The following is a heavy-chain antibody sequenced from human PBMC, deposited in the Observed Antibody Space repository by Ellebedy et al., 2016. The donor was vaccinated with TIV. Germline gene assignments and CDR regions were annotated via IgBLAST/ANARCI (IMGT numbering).Heavy chain of an antibody. Sequence: MPSETLSLTCTVSGGSITSGSNYWSWIRQSPGRGLEWVWGVDYTGSTHYNPSLKSRVSMSVDTSKAQFSLQLSSVTAADTAVYFWARVPDFWSGYVDSWGQGTLVTGSS. CDR1: GGSITSGSNY. D-gene: IGHD3-3*01. CDR2: VDYTGST. V-gene: IGHV4-39*07. J-gene: IGHJ4*02. CDR3: ARVPDFWSGYVDS.